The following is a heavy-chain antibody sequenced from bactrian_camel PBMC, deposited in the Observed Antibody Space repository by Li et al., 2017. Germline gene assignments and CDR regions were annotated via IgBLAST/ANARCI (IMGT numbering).Heavy chain of an antibody. Sequence: HVQLVESGGGSVQAGGSLRLSCTASGFTFSPHCMAWFRQTPGEEREGVAVIYTGDGTTDYADSAKGRFTISRDTAKNALHLQMTDLKPEDTAMYFCASTALCSIWYLRYVYAYWGQGTQVTVS. V-gene: IGHV3S1*01. J-gene: IGHJ4*01. CDR2: IYTGDGTT. D-gene: IGHD6*01. CDR1: GFTFSPHC. CDR3: ASTALCSIWYLRYVYAY.